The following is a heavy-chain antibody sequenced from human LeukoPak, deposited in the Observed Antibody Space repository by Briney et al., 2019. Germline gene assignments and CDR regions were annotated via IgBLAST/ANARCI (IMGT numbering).Heavy chain of an antibody. CDR2: ISGSGGGS. Sequence: GGSLRLSCAASGFTFSNYAMSWVRQAPGKGLEWVSTISGSGGGSYFADSVKGRFTISRDNFKNTLYLQMSSLRAEDTAVYYCARDRDYFDYWGQGTLVTVSS. J-gene: IGHJ4*02. V-gene: IGHV3-23*01. CDR3: ARDRDYFDY. CDR1: GFTFSNYA.